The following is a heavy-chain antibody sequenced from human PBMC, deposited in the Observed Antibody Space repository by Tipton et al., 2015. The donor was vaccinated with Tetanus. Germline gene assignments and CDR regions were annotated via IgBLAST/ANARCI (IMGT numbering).Heavy chain of an antibody. CDR1: GYTFTSYY. CDR2: INPSGGST. V-gene: IGHV1-46*01. D-gene: IGHD2-15*01. J-gene: IGHJ4*02. CDR3: ARVAGYCSGGSCFLDY. Sequence: QVQLVQSGAEVKKPGASVKVSCKASGYTFTSYYMHWVRQAPGQGLEWMGIINPSGGSTSYAQKFQGRVTMTRDTSTSPVYMELSSLRSEDTAVYYCARVAGYCSGGSCFLDYWGQGTLVTVSS.